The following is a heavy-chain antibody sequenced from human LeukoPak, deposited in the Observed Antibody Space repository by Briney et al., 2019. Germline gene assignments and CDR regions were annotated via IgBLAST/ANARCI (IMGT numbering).Heavy chain of an antibody. CDR3: ARVSSGWYVASYFDY. D-gene: IGHD6-19*01. V-gene: IGHV1-2*06. J-gene: IGHJ4*02. Sequence: GASVKVSCKASGYTFTDYYMHWVRQAPGQGLEWMGRINPNSGGTNYAQKFQGRVTMTRDTSISTAYMELSRLRSDDTAVYYCARVSSGWYVASYFDYWGQGTLVTVSS. CDR1: GYTFTDYY. CDR2: INPNSGGT.